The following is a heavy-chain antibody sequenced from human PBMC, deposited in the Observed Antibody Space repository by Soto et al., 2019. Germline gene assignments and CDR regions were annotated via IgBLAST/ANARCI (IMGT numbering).Heavy chain of an antibody. V-gene: IGHV3-23*01. D-gene: IGHD3-10*01. Sequence: GGSLRLSCAASGFTFSSYAMSWVRQAPGKGLEWVSAISGSGGSTYYADSVKGRFTISRDNSKNTLYLQMNSLRAEDTAVYYCGATDGDIRGVISSFDYWGQGTLVTVSS. CDR1: GFTFSSYA. CDR3: GATDGDIRGVISSFDY. CDR2: ISGSGGST. J-gene: IGHJ4*02.